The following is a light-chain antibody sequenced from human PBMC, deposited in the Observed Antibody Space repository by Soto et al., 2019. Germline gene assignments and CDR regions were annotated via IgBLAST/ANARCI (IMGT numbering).Light chain of an antibody. V-gene: IGKV1-5*01. CDR2: DAS. Sequence: DIQMTQSPSTLSASVGDRVTIPCRASQSISSWLAWYQQKPGKAPKLLIYDASSLESGVPSRFSGSGSGTEFTLTISSLQPDDFATYYCQQYGTFGQGTKVDIK. CDR3: QQYGT. CDR1: QSISSW. J-gene: IGKJ1*01.